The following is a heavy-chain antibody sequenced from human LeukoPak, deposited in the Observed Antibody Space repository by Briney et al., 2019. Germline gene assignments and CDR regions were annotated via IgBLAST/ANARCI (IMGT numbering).Heavy chain of an antibody. CDR2: IFSTGST. V-gene: IGHV4-59*01. CDR1: GGSISDYN. J-gene: IGHJ3*02. Sequence: PSETLSLTCTVSGGSISDYNWSWIRQPPGKGLEWIGYIFSTGSTNYNPFLKSRVTIALDTSKNQFSLKLSSVTAADTAVYYCARDLRYSSGYYLGDTFEIWGQGTMVTVSS. CDR3: ARDLRYSSGYYLGDTFEI. D-gene: IGHD3-22*01.